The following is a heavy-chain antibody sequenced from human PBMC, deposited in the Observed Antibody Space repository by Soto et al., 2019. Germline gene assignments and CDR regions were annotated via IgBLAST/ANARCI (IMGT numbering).Heavy chain of an antibody. Sequence: TWVRQAPGKGLEWVSAISGSGGSTNYADSVKGRFTISRDNSKNTLYLQMNSLRAEDTALYYCAKDGVRYSSSSVYFDYWGQGTLVTVSS. J-gene: IGHJ4*02. CDR2: ISGSGGST. V-gene: IGHV3-23*01. D-gene: IGHD6-6*01. CDR3: AKDGVRYSSSSVYFDY.